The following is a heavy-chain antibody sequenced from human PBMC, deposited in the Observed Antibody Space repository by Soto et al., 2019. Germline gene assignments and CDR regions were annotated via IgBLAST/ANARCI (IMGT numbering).Heavy chain of an antibody. CDR1: GGSISSGIYS. Sequence: QLQLQESGSGLVKPSQTLSLTCAVSGGSISSGIYSWSWIRQPPGKGLEWIGFIYHSGSTYYNPSLESRVTISVDRSKNQFSLKLSSVTAADTAVYYCARGSGYYDSSGYYYLNDAFDIWGQGTMVTVSS. CDR2: IYHSGST. V-gene: IGHV4-30-2*01. D-gene: IGHD3-22*01. CDR3: ARGSGYYDSSGYYYLNDAFDI. J-gene: IGHJ3*02.